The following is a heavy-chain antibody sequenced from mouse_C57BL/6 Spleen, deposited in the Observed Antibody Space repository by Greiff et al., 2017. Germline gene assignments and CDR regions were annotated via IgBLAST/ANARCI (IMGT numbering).Heavy chain of an antibody. D-gene: IGHD4-1*01. CDR1: GFNIKDDY. CDR2: IDPENGDT. Sequence: EVQLVESGAELVRPGASVKLSCTASGFNIKDDYMHWVKQRPEQGLEWIGWIDPENGDTEYASKFQGKATITADTSSNTAYLQLSSLTSEDTAVYYCTTADTGFDYWGQGTTLTVSS. CDR3: TTADTGFDY. J-gene: IGHJ2*01. V-gene: IGHV14-4*01.